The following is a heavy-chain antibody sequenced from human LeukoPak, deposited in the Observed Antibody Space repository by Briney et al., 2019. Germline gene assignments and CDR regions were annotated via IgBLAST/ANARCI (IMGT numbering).Heavy chain of an antibody. Sequence: GRSLRLSCAASGFTFDDYAMHWVRQAPGKGLEWVSSISGSSSYKYYADSVKGRFTISRDNAKNSLYLQMNSLRAEDTAVYYCARDFYDTSGYYYDYWGQGTLVTVSS. CDR3: ARDFYDTSGYYYDY. CDR2: ISGSSSYK. J-gene: IGHJ4*02. CDR1: GFTFDDYA. V-gene: IGHV3-21*01. D-gene: IGHD3-22*01.